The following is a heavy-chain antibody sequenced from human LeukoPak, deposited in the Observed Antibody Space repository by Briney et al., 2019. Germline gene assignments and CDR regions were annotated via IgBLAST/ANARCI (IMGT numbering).Heavy chain of an antibody. CDR3: AKGVRSGTYYNCFDP. CDR1: GFTFDDYA. J-gene: IGHJ5*02. Sequence: GGSLRLSCAASGFTFDDYALHWVRQAPGKGLEWISLISGDGDSTYYADSVKGRFTISRDNSKNSLYLQMSSLRAEDTAVYYCAKGVRSGTYYNCFDPWGQGTLVTVSS. V-gene: IGHV3-43*02. D-gene: IGHD1-26*01. CDR2: ISGDGDST.